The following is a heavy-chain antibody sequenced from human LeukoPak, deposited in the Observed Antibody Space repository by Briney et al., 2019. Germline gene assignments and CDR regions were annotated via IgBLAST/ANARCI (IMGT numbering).Heavy chain of an antibody. J-gene: IGHJ4*02. Sequence: SETLSLTCTVSGGSISSGDYYWTWIRQPPGKGLEWIGYIYYSGSTYYNPSLKSRLTISLDTSKNQFSLRLSSVTAADTAVYYCARYYCSAANCPGIDYWGQGTLVTVSS. V-gene: IGHV4-30-4*01. CDR3: ARYYCSAANCPGIDY. D-gene: IGHD2-15*01. CDR2: IYYSGST. CDR1: GGSISSGDYY.